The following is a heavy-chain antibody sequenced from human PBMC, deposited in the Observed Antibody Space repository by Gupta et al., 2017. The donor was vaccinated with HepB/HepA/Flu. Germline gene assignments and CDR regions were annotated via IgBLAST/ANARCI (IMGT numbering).Heavy chain of an antibody. J-gene: IGHJ4*02. CDR3: AKDIKDTAMVTGFDY. Sequence: EVQLVESGGGLVQPGRSLRLSCAASGFTFDDYAMHWVRQAPGKGLEWVSGISWNSGSIGYADSVKGRFTISRDNAKNSLYLQMNSLRAEDTALYYCAKDIKDTAMVTGFDYWGQGTLVTVSS. D-gene: IGHD5-18*01. CDR2: ISWNSGSI. CDR1: GFTFDDYA. V-gene: IGHV3-9*01.